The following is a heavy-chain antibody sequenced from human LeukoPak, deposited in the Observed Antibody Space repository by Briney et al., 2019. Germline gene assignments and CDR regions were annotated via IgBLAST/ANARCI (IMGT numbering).Heavy chain of an antibody. CDR1: GFTFSSYW. D-gene: IGHD3-22*01. Sequence: PGGSLRLSCAASGFTFSSYWMSWVRQPPGKGLEWVANIKEDGSEKYYVDSVKGRFTISRDNAKKLLYLEMNSLRAEDTAVYYCAKWRVRGYYYFDSWGQGTLVTVSS. CDR3: AKWRVRGYYYFDS. V-gene: IGHV3-7*03. CDR2: IKEDGSEK. J-gene: IGHJ4*02.